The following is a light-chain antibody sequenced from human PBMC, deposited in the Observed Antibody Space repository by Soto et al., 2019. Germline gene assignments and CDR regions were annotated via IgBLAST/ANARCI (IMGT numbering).Light chain of an antibody. Sequence: QSVLTQPASVSGSPGQSITISCTGTSSDVGGYNYVSWYQQHPGKAPKLMIYEVSNRPSGVSNRFSGSKSGNTASLTISGLHAEDGADYYCSSYTTSSTPFVFGTGTKVTVL. V-gene: IGLV2-14*01. CDR3: SSYTTSSTPFV. J-gene: IGLJ1*01. CDR2: EVS. CDR1: SSDVGGYNY.